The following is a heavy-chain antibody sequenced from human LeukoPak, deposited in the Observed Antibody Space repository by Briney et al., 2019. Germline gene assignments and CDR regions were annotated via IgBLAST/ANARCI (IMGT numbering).Heavy chain of an antibody. Sequence: PSETLSLTCAVSSGSILTTNWWSWVRPPPAKGLEWIGEVHLSGASNYTPSLKSRVNMSIDKSKNQLSLELTSVTAADTAIYYCTRESGAFSPFGFWGQGTLVTVSS. CDR3: TRESGAFSPFGF. CDR2: VHLSGAS. CDR1: SGSILTTNW. D-gene: IGHD1-26*01. V-gene: IGHV4-4*02. J-gene: IGHJ4*02.